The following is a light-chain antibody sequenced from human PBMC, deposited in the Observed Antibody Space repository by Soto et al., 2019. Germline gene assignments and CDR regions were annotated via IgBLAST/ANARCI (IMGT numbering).Light chain of an antibody. CDR1: SSHIGATYD. CDR2: GNS. J-gene: IGLJ3*02. V-gene: IGLV1-40*01. Sequence: QSVLTQPPSVSGAPGQRVTISCAGSSSHIGATYDIHWYQQLPGAAPRLLIYGNSNRPSGVPDRFDGSKSGTSASLAIIGLRVEDEGIYYCQAFDNSLIPSGVFGGGTKVTV. CDR3: QAFDNSLIPSGV.